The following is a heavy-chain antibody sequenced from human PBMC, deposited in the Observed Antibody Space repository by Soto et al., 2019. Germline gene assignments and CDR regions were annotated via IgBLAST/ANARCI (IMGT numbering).Heavy chain of an antibody. J-gene: IGHJ5*02. V-gene: IGHV3-64*01. CDR3: EIDSRYCSGGSCYSTTKNWFDP. Sequence: SGGSLRLSCAASGFTFSSYGMHWVRQAPGKGLEYVSAISSNGGSTYYANSVKGRFTISRDNSKNTLYLQMGSLRAEDMAVYYCEIDSRYCSGGSCYSTTKNWFDPWGQGILVTVSS. CDR2: ISSNGGST. D-gene: IGHD2-15*01. CDR1: GFTFSSYG.